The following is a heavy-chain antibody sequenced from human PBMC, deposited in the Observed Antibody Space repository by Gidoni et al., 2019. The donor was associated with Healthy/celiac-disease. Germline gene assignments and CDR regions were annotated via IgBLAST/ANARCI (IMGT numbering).Heavy chain of an antibody. CDR3: AKDHRRFLEWLLMFYFDY. J-gene: IGHJ4*02. CDR2: ISGSGGST. V-gene: IGHV3-23*01. CDR1: GFTFSSYA. D-gene: IGHD3-3*01. Sequence: EVQLLESGGGLVQPGGSLRLSCSASGFTFSSYAMSWVRQAPGKGLAWGSAISGSGGSTYYADSVKGRFTISRDNSKNTLYLQMNSLRAEDTAVYYCAKDHRRFLEWLLMFYFDYWGQGTLVTVSS.